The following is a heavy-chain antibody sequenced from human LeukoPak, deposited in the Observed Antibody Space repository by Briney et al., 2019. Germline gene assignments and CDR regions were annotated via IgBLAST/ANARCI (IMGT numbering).Heavy chain of an antibody. J-gene: IGHJ5*02. D-gene: IGHD3-22*01. CDR2: IFHSGST. Sequence: SETLSLTCAVYGGSFSGCYWSWIRQPPGKGLEWIGQIFHSGSTSYSPSLKSRVTISVDTSKNQFSLKLSSVTAADTAVYYCARGPITMIVVAKGWFDPWGQGTLVTVSS. CDR3: ARGPITMIVVAKGWFDP. CDR1: GGSFSGCY. V-gene: IGHV4-34*01.